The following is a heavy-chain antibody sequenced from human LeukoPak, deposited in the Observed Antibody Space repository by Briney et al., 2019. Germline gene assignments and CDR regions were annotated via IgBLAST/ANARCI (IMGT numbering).Heavy chain of an antibody. D-gene: IGHD2-2*01. CDR3: ARDRDCSSTSCYAPFDY. CDR2: ISSNGGST. V-gene: IGHV3-64*01. CDR1: GFTFSSYA. J-gene: IGHJ4*02. Sequence: GESLRLSCAASGFTFSSYAMHWVRQAPGKGLEYVSAISSNGGSTYYANSVKGRFTISRDNSKNTLYLQMGSLRAEDMAVYYCARDRDCSSTSCYAPFDYWGQGSLVTVSS.